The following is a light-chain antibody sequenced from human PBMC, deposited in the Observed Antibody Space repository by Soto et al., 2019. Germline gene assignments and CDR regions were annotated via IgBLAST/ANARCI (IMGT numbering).Light chain of an antibody. CDR3: QHYGDSSWT. V-gene: IGKV3-20*01. J-gene: IGKJ1*01. CDR1: RSVSDTL. CDR2: GTS. Sequence: EIVLTPSPGTLSLSPGARATLSCRADRSVSDTLLTWYQQKPGQAPRLLIFGTSNRAPGIPDRFSGSGSGTDFTLTISRLEPDDFAVYYCQHYGDSSWTFGQGTKVDIK.